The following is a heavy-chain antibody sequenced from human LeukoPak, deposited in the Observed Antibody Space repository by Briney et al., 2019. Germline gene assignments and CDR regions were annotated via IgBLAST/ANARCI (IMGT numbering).Heavy chain of an antibody. J-gene: IGHJ4*02. CDR3: ARGKRLVPRFYY. CDR1: GYTVTSYD. CDR2: MNPNSGNT. D-gene: IGHD6-13*01. V-gene: IGHV1-8*01. Sequence: ASVKVSCKASGYTVTSYDINWVRQATGQGLEWMGWMNPNSGNTGYAQKFQGRVTMTRNTSIRTAYMELSSLRSEDTAVYYCARGKRLVPRFYYWGQGTLVTVSS.